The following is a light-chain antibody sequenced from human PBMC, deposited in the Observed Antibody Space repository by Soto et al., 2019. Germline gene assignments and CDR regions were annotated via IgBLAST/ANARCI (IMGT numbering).Light chain of an antibody. Sequence: DIVLTQSPATLSMSPGETATLSCRASQTIGNYLAWYQQKPDQPPRLLIHSSSSRATGVPPRFSGSGSGADFTLTISSLESEDCELYYFHQRDTWPVTFGQGTRVEIK. CDR2: SSS. V-gene: IGKV3-11*01. CDR3: HQRDTWPVT. CDR1: QTIGNY. J-gene: IGKJ1*01.